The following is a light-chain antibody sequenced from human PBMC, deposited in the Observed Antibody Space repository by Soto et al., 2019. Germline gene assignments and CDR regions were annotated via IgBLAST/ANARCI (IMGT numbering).Light chain of an antibody. CDR2: EVS. J-gene: IGLJ2*01. CDR3: SSFAGNNNLV. CDR1: SSDVGGYNY. V-gene: IGLV2-8*01. Sequence: QSALTQPPSASGSPGQSVTISCTGTSSDVGGYNYVSWYQQHPGKAPKLMISEVSKRPSGVPDRFSGSKSGNTASLTGYGLQAEDEADYYCSSFAGNNNLVFGGGTKLTVL.